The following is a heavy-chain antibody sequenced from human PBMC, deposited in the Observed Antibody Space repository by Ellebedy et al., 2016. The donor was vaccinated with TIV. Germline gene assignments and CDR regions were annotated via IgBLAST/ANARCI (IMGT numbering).Heavy chain of an antibody. Sequence: GESLKISXAASGFTFSNYWMHWVRQAPGKGLVWVSNINSGGSSTTYADSVKGRFTISRDNAKNTLYLQMNSLRAEDTAVYYCTRGYQLLPRSTFDLWGQGTMVTVSS. CDR1: GFTFSNYW. V-gene: IGHV3-74*01. CDR3: TRGYQLLPRSTFDL. J-gene: IGHJ3*01. D-gene: IGHD2-2*01. CDR2: INSGGSST.